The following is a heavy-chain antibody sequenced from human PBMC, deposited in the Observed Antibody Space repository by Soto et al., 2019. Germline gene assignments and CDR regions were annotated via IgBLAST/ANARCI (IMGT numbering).Heavy chain of an antibody. CDR2: ISSSGGII. D-gene: IGHD3-10*01. J-gene: IGHJ6*02. CDR3: AREGSVSSSDYYAYYYDMDV. V-gene: IGHV3-48*03. CDR1: GFTFSNYD. Sequence: GGSLRLSCAASGFTFSNYDINWVRQAPGKGPEWISHISSSGGIIYYADSVKGRFTISRDNAKNSLYLQMNSLRGEDTAVYYCAREGSVSSSDYYAYYYDMDVWGQGTTVTVSS.